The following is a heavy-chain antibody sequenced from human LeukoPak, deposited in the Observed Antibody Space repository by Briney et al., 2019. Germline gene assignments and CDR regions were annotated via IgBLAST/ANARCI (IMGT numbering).Heavy chain of an antibody. CDR1: GGSFSGYY. D-gene: IGHD1-1*01. CDR2: INHSGST. CDR3: ARERTGTTDDRIDY. V-gene: IGHV4-34*01. Sequence: SETLSLTCAVYGGSFSGYYWSWIRQPPGKGLEWIGEINHSGSTNYNPSLKSRVTISVDTSKNQFSLKLSSVTAADTAAYYCARERTGTTDDRIDYWGQGTLVTVSS. J-gene: IGHJ4*02.